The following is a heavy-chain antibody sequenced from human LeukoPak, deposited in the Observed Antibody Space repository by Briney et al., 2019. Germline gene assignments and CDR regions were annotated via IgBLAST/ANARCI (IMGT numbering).Heavy chain of an antibody. D-gene: IGHD2-15*01. CDR2: ISSSSSTI. CDR1: GFTFSSYS. Sequence: PGGSLRLSCAASGFTFSSYSMNWVRQAPGKGLEWVSYISSSSSTIYYVDSVKGRFTISRDNAKNSLYLQMNSLRDEDTAVYYCAKDAMPCSGGSCYSASPLVDYWGQGTLVTVSS. V-gene: IGHV3-48*02. CDR3: AKDAMPCSGGSCYSASPLVDY. J-gene: IGHJ4*02.